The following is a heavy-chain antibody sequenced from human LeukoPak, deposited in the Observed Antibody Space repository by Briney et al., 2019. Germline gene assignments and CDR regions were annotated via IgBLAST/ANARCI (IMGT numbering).Heavy chain of an antibody. CDR1: GFTFSSDW. CDR2: ISYDGSNK. CDR3: ARGAAYSSGWYFGY. D-gene: IGHD6-19*01. Sequence: GGSLRLSCAASGFTFSSDWMIWVRQPPGKGLEWVAVISYDGSNKYYADSVKGRFTISRDNSKNTLYLQMNSLRAEDTAVYYCARGAAYSSGWYFGYWGQGTLVTVSS. V-gene: IGHV3-30*03. J-gene: IGHJ4*02.